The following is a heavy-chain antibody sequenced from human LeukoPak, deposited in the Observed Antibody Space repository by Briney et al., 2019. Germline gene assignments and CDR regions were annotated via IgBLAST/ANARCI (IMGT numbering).Heavy chain of an antibody. D-gene: IGHD1-14*01. CDR2: ADWAGRAT. CDR1: GGSFSRSSYY. J-gene: IGHJ4*02. CDR3: VTEYWYRFDY. V-gene: IGHV4-39*02. Sequence: SQTLSLTCTVSGGSFSRSSYYWGWIRQPPGKGLEWLATADWAGRATEHTHSVRGRFTMSRDNAKNSIYLEMNSLSAEDTAVYFCVTEYWYRFDYWGLGILVTVSS.